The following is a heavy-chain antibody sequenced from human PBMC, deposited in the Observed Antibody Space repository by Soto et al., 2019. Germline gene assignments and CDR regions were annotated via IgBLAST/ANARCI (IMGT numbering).Heavy chain of an antibody. CDR3: AKIVVVVAPAPPYFDY. V-gene: IGHV4-39*01. Sequence: PSETLSLTCTVSDGSISSGCYYWGWIRQPPGKGLEWIGSIYYSGSTYYNPSLKSRVTISVDTSKNQFSLNLSSVTAADTAVYYCAKIVVVVAPAPPYFDYWGQGTLVTVSS. D-gene: IGHD2-15*01. CDR2: IYYSGST. CDR1: DGSISSGCYY. J-gene: IGHJ4*02.